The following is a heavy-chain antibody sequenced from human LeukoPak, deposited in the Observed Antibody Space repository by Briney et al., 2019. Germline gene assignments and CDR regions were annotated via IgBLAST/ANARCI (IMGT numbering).Heavy chain of an antibody. CDR2: ISSSGSNK. J-gene: IGHJ5*02. V-gene: IGHV3-48*04. D-gene: IGHD3-9*01. CDR3: ARTAFDWSQVGGNWFDP. Sequence: GGSLRLSCAASGFTSSSYSMNWVRQAPGKGLEWISYISSSGSNKAYADSIEGRFTISRDNGKNSLYLQMNSLRADDTAVYYCARTAFDWSQVGGNWFDPWGQGTLVTVSS. CDR1: GFTSSSYS.